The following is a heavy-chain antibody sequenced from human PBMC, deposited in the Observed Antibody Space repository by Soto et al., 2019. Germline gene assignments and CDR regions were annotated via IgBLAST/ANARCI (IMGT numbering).Heavy chain of an antibody. J-gene: IGHJ4*02. D-gene: IGHD2-2*01. CDR2: IKQDGSEK. CDR3: AKNNRYCSSTTCFVFDY. Sequence: GGSLRLSCAASGFTFSGYWMSWVRQAPGKGLEWVANIKQDGSEKYYVDSVKGRFTISRDNAKNSLYLLMNSLRAEDTAVYYCAKNNRYCSSTTCFVFDYWGQGPLVTVSS. CDR1: GFTFSGYW. V-gene: IGHV3-7*01.